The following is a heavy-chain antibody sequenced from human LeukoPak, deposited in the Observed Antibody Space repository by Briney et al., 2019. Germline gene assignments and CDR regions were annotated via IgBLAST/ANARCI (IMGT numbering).Heavy chain of an antibody. CDR3: AKVPSRSTSAGHYGMDV. J-gene: IGHJ6*02. D-gene: IGHD5/OR15-5a*01. CDR1: GFTFSNYV. Sequence: GGSLRLSCAASGFTFSNYVMHWVRQAPGKGLEWVAVISNDGSNNYADSVKGRFTISRDNSKNTLYLQMNSLRAEDTAVYYCAKVPSRSTSAGHYGMDVWGQGTTVTVSS. CDR2: ISNDGSN. V-gene: IGHV3-30*18.